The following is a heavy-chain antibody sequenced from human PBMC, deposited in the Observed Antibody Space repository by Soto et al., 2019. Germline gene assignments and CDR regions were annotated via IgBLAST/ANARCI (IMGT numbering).Heavy chain of an antibody. J-gene: IGHJ4*02. CDR2: ISYDGKNK. V-gene: IGHV3-30*04. D-gene: IGHD6-19*01. Sequence: GSLRLSCAVSGFTFSSFAMHWVRQAPGKGLEWVAGISYDGKNKNFADSVRGRFTISRDNSKNTLDLHMNSLSAEDTAMYYCARSYTSGFFFDYWGQGILVTVS. CDR1: GFTFSSFA. CDR3: ARSYTSGFFFDY.